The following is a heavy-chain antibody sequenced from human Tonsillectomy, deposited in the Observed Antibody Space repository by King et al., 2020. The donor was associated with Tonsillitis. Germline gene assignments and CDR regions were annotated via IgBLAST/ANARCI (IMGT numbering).Heavy chain of an antibody. Sequence: VQLVESGGGLVQPGRSLRLSCAASGFTFDVYAMHWVRQAPGKGLEWVSGITWNSGGIGYADSVKGRFTISRDNAKNSLYLQMNSLRAEDTALYYCAKEESGYIYGLGAFDIWGQGTMVTVSS. D-gene: IGHD5-18*01. CDR2: ITWNSGGI. CDR3: AKEESGYIYGLGAFDI. CDR1: GFTFDVYA. J-gene: IGHJ3*02. V-gene: IGHV3-9*01.